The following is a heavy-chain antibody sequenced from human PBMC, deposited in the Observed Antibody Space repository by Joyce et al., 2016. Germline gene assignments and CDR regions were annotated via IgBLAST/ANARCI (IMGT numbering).Heavy chain of an antibody. CDR3: ARPAHRGKYYFDS. CDR1: GASIDNSIYY. V-gene: IGHV4-39*01. D-gene: IGHD3-10*01. J-gene: IGHJ4*02. Sequence: QLQLQESGPGLVRPSETLSLTCSVSGASIDNSIYYWAGIRQSPGKGLEWIASIDYRGSSCHNPSLTSRITISVDPSENQFSLEVNSVTAADTAVYFCARPAHRGKYYFDSWGPGTLVTVSS. CDR2: IDYRGSS.